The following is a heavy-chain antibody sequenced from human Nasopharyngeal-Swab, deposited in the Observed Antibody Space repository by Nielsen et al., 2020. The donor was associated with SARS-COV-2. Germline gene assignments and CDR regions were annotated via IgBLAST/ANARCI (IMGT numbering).Heavy chain of an antibody. J-gene: IGHJ4*02. CDR1: GGSFSGYY. V-gene: IGHV4-59*08. Sequence: SETLSLTCAVYGGSFSGYYWSWIRQPPGKGLEWIGYIYYSGSTNYNPSLKSRVTISVDTSKNQFSLKLSSVTAADTAVYYCAARGSSGWFGYWGQGTLVTVSS. CDR3: AARGSSGWFGY. D-gene: IGHD6-19*01. CDR2: IYYSGST.